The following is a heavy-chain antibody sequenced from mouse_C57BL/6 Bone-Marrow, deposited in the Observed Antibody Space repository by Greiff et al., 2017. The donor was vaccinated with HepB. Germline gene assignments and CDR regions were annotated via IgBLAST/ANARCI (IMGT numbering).Heavy chain of an antibody. J-gene: IGHJ2*01. Sequence: EVHLVESGGGLVQPGGSLSLSCAASGFTFTDYYMSWVRQPPGKALEWLGFIRNKANGYTTEYSASVKGRFTISRDNSQSILYLQMNALRAEDSATYYCAREGTGPFDYWGQGTTLTVSS. V-gene: IGHV7-3*01. CDR3: AREGTGPFDY. CDR2: IRNKANGYTT. D-gene: IGHD3-3*01. CDR1: GFTFTDYY.